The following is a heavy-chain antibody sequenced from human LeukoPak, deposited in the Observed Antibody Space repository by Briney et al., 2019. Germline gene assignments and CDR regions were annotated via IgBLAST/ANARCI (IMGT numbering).Heavy chain of an antibody. J-gene: IGHJ4*02. CDR2: ISAYIGNT. D-gene: IGHD1-1*01. CDR3: ARVGRWRYYFDY. CDR1: GYTFTSYG. Sequence: ASVKVSCKASGYTFTSYGISWVRQAPGQGLEWMGWISAYIGNTNYAQKFQGRVTMTRDTSISTAYMELSRLRSDDTAVYYCARVGRWRYYFDYWGQGTLVTVSS. V-gene: IGHV1-18*01.